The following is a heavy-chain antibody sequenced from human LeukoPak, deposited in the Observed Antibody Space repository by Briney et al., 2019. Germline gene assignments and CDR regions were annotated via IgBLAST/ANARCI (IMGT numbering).Heavy chain of an antibody. Sequence: GGSLRLSCAASGFTFSSYGMHWVRQAPGKGLEWVAVIWYDGSNKYYADSVKGRFTISRDNSKNTLYLQMNSLRAEDMAVYYCARDQAATYYYDSSGWSVAPTDYWGQGPLVTVSS. D-gene: IGHD3-22*01. CDR1: GFTFSSYG. CDR2: IWYDGSNK. CDR3: ARDQAATYYYDSSGWSVAPTDY. V-gene: IGHV3-33*01. J-gene: IGHJ4*02.